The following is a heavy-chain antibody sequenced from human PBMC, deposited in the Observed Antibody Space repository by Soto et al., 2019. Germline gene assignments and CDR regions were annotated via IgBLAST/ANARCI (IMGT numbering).Heavy chain of an antibody. CDR2: IWYDGNNK. D-gene: IGHD2-15*01. CDR1: GFTFSSYG. Sequence: GGSLRLSCAASGFTFSSYGMHWVRQAPGKGLEWVAVIWYDGNNKYYADSVKGRFTISRDNSKNTLYLQMNSLRAEDTAVYYCARDVRGYCSGGSCYPLYYFDYWSQGTRVTVSS. V-gene: IGHV3-33*01. CDR3: ARDVRGYCSGGSCYPLYYFDY. J-gene: IGHJ4*02.